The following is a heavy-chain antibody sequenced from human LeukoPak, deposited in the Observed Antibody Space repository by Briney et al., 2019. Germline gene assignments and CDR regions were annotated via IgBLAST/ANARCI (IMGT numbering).Heavy chain of an antibody. CDR3: VRSGYDYDWFDP. D-gene: IGHD5-12*01. V-gene: IGHV1-69*02. Sequence: SVMVSCKAPGGTLSDYSISWVRQAPGQGLEWMGRIIPILNQANYAQKFQGRVTFTADKSTISAYMDLSSLRSEDTAVYYCVRSGYDYDWFDPWGQGTLVSVSS. CDR2: IIPILNQA. CDR1: GGTLSDYS. J-gene: IGHJ5*02.